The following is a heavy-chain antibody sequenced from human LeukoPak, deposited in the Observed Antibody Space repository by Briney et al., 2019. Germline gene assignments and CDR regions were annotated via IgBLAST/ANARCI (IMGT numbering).Heavy chain of an antibody. J-gene: IGHJ4*02. D-gene: IGHD3-9*01. CDR3: TRDYDILTGYYTPAVSAFDY. CDR1: GLTFGDYA. CDR2: IRSKAYGGTT. V-gene: IGHV3-49*04. Sequence: PGGSLRLAWTAAGLTFGDYAMSWVRQAPGKGLEWVGFIRSKAYGGTTEYAASVKGRFTISRDDSKSIAYLQMNSLKTEDTAVYYCTRDYDILTGYYTPAVSAFDYWGQGTLVTVSS.